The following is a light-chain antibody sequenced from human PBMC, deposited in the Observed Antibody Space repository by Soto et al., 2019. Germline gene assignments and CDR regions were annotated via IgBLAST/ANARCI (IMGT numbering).Light chain of an antibody. Sequence: QPGVTQPASVSASPGQSITISCTGTSSDLATYNYVSWYQKHSVKAPKLRIYEVSNRPSGVSNRFSGSTSGNTASLTISGLQPEDEADYYCSAYTSSLTLYVFGSGTKVTVL. CDR2: EVS. CDR1: SSDLATYNY. J-gene: IGLJ1*01. V-gene: IGLV2-14*01. CDR3: SAYTSSLTLYV.